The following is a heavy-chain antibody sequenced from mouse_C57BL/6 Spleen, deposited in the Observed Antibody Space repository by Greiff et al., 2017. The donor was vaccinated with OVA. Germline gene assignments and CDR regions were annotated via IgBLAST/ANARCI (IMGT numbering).Heavy chain of an antibody. J-gene: IGHJ3*01. V-gene: IGHV5-4*01. CDR1: GFTFSSYA. CDR2: ISDGGSYT. CDR3: ARDELRRFAY. D-gene: IGHD3-2*02. Sequence: EVMLVESGGGLVKPGGSLKLSCAASGFTFSSYAMSWVRQTPEKRLEWVATISDGGSYTYYPDNVKGRFTISRDNAKNNLYLQMSHLKSEDTAMYYCARDELRRFAYWGQGTLVTVSA.